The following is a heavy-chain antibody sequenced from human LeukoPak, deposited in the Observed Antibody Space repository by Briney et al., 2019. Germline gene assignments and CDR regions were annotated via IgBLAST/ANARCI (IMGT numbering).Heavy chain of an antibody. V-gene: IGHV3-53*01. J-gene: IGHJ3*02. CDR2: IYRGGST. CDR1: GFTVSSSY. CDR3: ARDLIVGANHDAFDI. D-gene: IGHD1-26*01. Sequence: PGGSLRLSCAASGFTVSSSYMSWVRQAPGKGLEWVSLIYRGGSTYYADSGKGGFTISRDNYKKRLYLQMNSLRAEDTAVYYCARDLIVGANHDAFDIWGQGTMVTVSS.